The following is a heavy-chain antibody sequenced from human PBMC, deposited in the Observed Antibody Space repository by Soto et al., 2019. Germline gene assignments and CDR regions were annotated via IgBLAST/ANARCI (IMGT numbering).Heavy chain of an antibody. V-gene: IGHV1-24*01. CDR2: FDPEDGET. CDR1: GYTLTELS. J-gene: IGHJ6*02. CDR3: ATDTGAYCTNGVCPRYYGMDV. D-gene: IGHD2-8*01. Sequence: ASVKVSCKVSGYTLTELSMHWVRQAPGKGLEWMGGFDPEDGETIYAQKFQGRVTMTEDTSTDTAYMELSSLRSEDTAVYYCATDTGAYCTNGVCPRYYGMDVWGQGTTVTVSS.